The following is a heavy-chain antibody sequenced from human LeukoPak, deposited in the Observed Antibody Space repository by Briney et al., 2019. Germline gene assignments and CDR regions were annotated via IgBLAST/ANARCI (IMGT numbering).Heavy chain of an antibody. CDR2: ISWNSGSI. CDR3: AKDSGGSPSGYYYMDV. CDR1: GFTFDDYA. D-gene: IGHD1-26*01. Sequence: GRSLRLSCAASGFTFDDYAMHWVRQAPGKGLEWVSGISWNSGSIGYADSVKGRFTIPRDNAKNSLYLQMNSLRAEDTALYYCAKDSGGSPSGYYYMDVWGKGTTVTVSS. J-gene: IGHJ6*03. V-gene: IGHV3-9*01.